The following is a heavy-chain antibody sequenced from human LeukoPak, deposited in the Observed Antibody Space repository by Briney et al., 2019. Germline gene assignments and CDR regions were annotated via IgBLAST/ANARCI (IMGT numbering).Heavy chain of an antibody. CDR1: GFTFDDYG. J-gene: IGHJ4*02. Sequence: GGSLRLSCAASGFTFDDYGMSWVRQAPGKGLEWVSGINWNGGSTGYADSVKGRFTISRDNAKNSLYLQMNSLRAEDTALHYCARVGNYYDSSGYYYVFDYWGQGTLVTVSS. D-gene: IGHD3-22*01. V-gene: IGHV3-20*04. CDR2: INWNGGST. CDR3: ARVGNYYDSSGYYYVFDY.